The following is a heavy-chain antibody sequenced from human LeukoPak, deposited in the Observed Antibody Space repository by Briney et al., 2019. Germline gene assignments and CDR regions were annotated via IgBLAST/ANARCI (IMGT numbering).Heavy chain of an antibody. Sequence: SETLSLTCAVYGGSFSGYYWSWIRQPPGKGLEWIGEINHSGSTNYNPSLKSRVTISVDTSKNQFSLKLSSVTAADTAVYYCARAGEHYGSGSYYRWFDPWGQGTLVTVSS. CDR3: ARAGEHYGSGSYYRWFDP. J-gene: IGHJ5*02. CDR2: INHSGST. D-gene: IGHD3-10*01. V-gene: IGHV4-34*01. CDR1: GGSFSGYY.